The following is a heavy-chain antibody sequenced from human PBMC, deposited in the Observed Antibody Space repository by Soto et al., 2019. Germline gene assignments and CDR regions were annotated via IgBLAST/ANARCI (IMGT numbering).Heavy chain of an antibody. Sequence: ASVKVSCKASGYTFTSYYMHWVRQAPGQGLEWMGIINPSGGSTSYAQKFQGRVTMTRDTSTSTVYMELSSLRSEDTAVYYCVRAPYCSSTSCYIADWFDPWGQGTLVTVSS. CDR1: GYTFTSYY. D-gene: IGHD2-2*02. CDR2: INPSGGST. J-gene: IGHJ5*02. V-gene: IGHV1-46*01. CDR3: VRAPYCSSTSCYIADWFDP.